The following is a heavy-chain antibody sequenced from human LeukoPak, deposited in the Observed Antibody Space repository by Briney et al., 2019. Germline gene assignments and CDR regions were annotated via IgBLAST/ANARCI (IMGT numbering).Heavy chain of an antibody. J-gene: IGHJ3*02. CDR3: AKDRGSGSYSGYDLVGDAFDI. CDR1: GFTFDDYA. V-gene: IGHV3-9*03. Sequence: PGRSLRLSCAASGFTFDDYAMHWVRQAPGKGLEWVSGISWNSGSIGYADSVKGRFTISRDNAKNSLYLQMNSLRAEDMALYYRAKDRGSGSYSGYDLVGDAFDIWGQGTMVTVSS. D-gene: IGHD5-12*01. CDR2: ISWNSGSI.